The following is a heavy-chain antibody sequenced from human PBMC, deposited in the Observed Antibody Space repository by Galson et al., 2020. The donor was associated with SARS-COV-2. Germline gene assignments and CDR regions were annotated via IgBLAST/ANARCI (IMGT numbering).Heavy chain of an antibody. CDR2: FDPEDGET. D-gene: IGHD3-22*01. CDR3: ATDFAITMIVVVTLGY. V-gene: IGHV1-24*01. Sequence: ASVKVSCKVSGYTLTELSMHWVRQAPGKGLEWMGGFDPEDGETIYAQKFQGRVTMTEDTSTDTAYMELSSLRSEDTAVYYCATDFAITMIVVVTLGYWGQGTLVTVSS. J-gene: IGHJ4*02. CDR1: GYTLTELS.